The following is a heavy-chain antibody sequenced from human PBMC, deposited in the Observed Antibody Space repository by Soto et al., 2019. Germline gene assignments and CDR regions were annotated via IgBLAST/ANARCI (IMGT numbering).Heavy chain of an antibody. D-gene: IGHD2-2*01. CDR3: ARVPCISTSCYVYWFDP. V-gene: IGHV4-31*03. CDR2: IYYSGST. Sequence: SETLSLTCTVSGGSISSGGYYWSWIRQHPGKGLEWIGYIYYSGSTYYNPSLKSRVTISVDTSKNQFSLKLSSVTAADTAVYYCARVPCISTSCYVYWFDPWGQGTLVTVSS. J-gene: IGHJ5*02. CDR1: GGSISSGGYY.